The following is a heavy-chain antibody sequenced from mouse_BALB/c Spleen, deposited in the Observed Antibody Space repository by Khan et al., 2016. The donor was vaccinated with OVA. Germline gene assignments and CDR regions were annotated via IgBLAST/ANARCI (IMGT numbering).Heavy chain of an antibody. V-gene: IGHV5-6*01. CDR2: ISSGGSYT. J-gene: IGHJ1*01. D-gene: IGHD2-3*01. CDR3: ARHDGSYDYWYFDV. CDR1: GFTFSSYG. Sequence: EVQGVESGGDLVKPGGSLKLSCAASGFTFSSYGMSWVRQTPDKRLEWVATISSGGSYTYYPDSVKGRFTISRDNAKNTLYLQMSSLKSEDTAMYYCARHDGSYDYWYFDVWGAGTTVTVSS.